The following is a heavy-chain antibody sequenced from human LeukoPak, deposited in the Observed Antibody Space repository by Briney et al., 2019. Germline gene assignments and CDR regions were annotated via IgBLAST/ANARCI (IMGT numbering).Heavy chain of an antibody. CDR3: ARVRVAAAVTGLYVEY. CDR1: GGSISSYC. V-gene: IGHV4-59*01. J-gene: IGHJ4*01. CDR2: IYYSGST. D-gene: IGHD6-13*01. Sequence: SETLSLTCTVSGGSISSYCWSWIRQPPGKGLEWIGYIYYSGSTNYNPSLKSRVTISVDTSKNQFSLKLSSVTAADTAVYYCARVRVAAAVTGLYVEYWGRRTLVTVSS.